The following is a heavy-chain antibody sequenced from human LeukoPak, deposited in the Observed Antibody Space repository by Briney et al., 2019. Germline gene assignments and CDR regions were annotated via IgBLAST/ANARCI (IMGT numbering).Heavy chain of an antibody. V-gene: IGHV3-23*01. CDR2: ISGSGGST. Sequence: GGSLRLSCAASGFTFSSYAMSWVRQAPGKGLEWVSAISGSGGSTYYADSVKGRFTISRDNSKNTLYLQMNSLRAEDTAVYYCAKDPDYYGSGRISYYFDYWGQGTLVTVSS. D-gene: IGHD3-10*01. CDR3: AKDPDYYGSGRISYYFDY. J-gene: IGHJ4*02. CDR1: GFTFSSYA.